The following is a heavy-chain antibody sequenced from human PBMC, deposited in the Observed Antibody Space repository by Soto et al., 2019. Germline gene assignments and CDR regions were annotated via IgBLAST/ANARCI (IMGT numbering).Heavy chain of an antibody. Sequence: PGGSLRLSCAASGFTFSNYAMSWVRQAPGKGLEWFSGISGSGGSTYYADSVKGRFTISRDTSKNTLYLRMNSLRAEDTAVYYCAKDPYYDILTGSFFDYWGQGTLVTVSS. CDR1: GFTFSNYA. CDR2: ISGSGGST. D-gene: IGHD3-9*01. V-gene: IGHV3-23*01. J-gene: IGHJ4*02. CDR3: AKDPYYDILTGSFFDY.